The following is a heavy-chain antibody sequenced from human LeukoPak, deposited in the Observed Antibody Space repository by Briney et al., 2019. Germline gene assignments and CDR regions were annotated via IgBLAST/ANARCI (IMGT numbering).Heavy chain of an antibody. CDR2: IKQDGSEK. CDR1: GFTFSSYW. Sequence: GGSLRLSCAASGFTFSSYWMSWVRQAPGKGLEWVANIKQDGSEKYYVDSVKGRFTISRDNAKNSLYLQMNSLRAEDTAVYYCARVRGYSYGLDAFDIWGQGTMVTVSS. D-gene: IGHD5-18*01. V-gene: IGHV3-7*01. CDR3: ARVRGYSYGLDAFDI. J-gene: IGHJ3*02.